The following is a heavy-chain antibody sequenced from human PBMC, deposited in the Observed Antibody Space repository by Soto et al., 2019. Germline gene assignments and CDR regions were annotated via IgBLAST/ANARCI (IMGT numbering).Heavy chain of an antibody. J-gene: IGHJ4*02. D-gene: IGHD2-2*01. CDR2: ISGSGGST. Sequence: PGGSLRLSCASAGVTFSSYAMILVRQAPGKGLEWVSAISGSGGSTYYADSVKGRFTISRDNSKNTLYLQMNSLRAEDTAVYYCAKFSPRGYIVVGPAATLDYWGQGTLVTVSS. CDR3: AKFSPRGYIVVGPAATLDY. V-gene: IGHV3-23*01. CDR1: GVTFSSYA.